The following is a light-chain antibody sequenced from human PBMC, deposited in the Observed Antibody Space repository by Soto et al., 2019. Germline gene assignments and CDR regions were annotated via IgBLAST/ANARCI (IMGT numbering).Light chain of an antibody. CDR3: QQYNSQWT. Sequence: DIQLTQSPSTLSASVEASFTCACRASQSIRSWLARYQQKPGRAPKLLIYKASSGESGVPTRFSGSGSGTEFTLTISSLQPDDFATYYCQQYNSQWTFGQGTKVDIK. V-gene: IGKV1-5*03. CDR1: QSIRSW. CDR2: KAS. J-gene: IGKJ1*01.